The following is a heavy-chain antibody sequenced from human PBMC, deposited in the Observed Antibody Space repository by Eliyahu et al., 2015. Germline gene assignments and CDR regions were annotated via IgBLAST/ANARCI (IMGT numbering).Heavy chain of an antibody. CDR1: GYSISSGYY. CDR2: IYHSGRP. V-gene: IGHV4-38-2*01. CDR3: ARVVVITELFDY. J-gene: IGHJ4*02. D-gene: IGHD3-22*01. Sequence: QVQLQESGPGLVKPSETLSLTCAVSGYSISSGYYWGWIRQPPGKGLEWIGYIYHSGRPHYHPPLKSRVTISVDTSKNQFSLKLRSVTAADTAVYYCARVVVITELFDYWGQGTLVTVSS.